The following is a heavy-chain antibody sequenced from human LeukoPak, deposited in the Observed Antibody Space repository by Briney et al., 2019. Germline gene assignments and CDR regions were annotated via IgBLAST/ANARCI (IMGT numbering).Heavy chain of an antibody. Sequence: PGGSLRLSCAASGFTFSSYSMNWDRQAPGKGLEWVSYISSSSSTIYYADSVKGRFTISRDNAKNSLYLQMNSLRDEDTAVYYCARYGYGVYDSSDYLGFDYWGQGTLVTVSS. CDR1: GFTFSSYS. CDR3: ARYGYGVYDSSDYLGFDY. CDR2: ISSSSSTI. D-gene: IGHD3-22*01. V-gene: IGHV3-48*02. J-gene: IGHJ4*02.